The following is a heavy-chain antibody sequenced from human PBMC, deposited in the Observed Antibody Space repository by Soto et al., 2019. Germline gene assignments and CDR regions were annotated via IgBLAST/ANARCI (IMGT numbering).Heavy chain of an antibody. CDR1: GGSFSGYY. D-gene: IGHD3-22*01. V-gene: IGHV4-34*01. CDR2: INDSGST. Sequence: SETLSLTCAVYGGSFSGYYWTWIRQPPGKGLEWIGEINDSGSTNYNPSLKSRVSTSVDTSKNQFSLKLSSVTAADTAVYYCATLYYYDSSGYYSPYYYGMDVWGQGTTVTVSS. J-gene: IGHJ6*02. CDR3: ATLYYYDSSGYYSPYYYGMDV.